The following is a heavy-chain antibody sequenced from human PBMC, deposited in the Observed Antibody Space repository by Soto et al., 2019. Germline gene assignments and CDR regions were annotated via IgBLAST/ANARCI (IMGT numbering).Heavy chain of an antibody. V-gene: IGHV2-5*01. J-gene: IGHJ4*02. CDR2: IYWNDVK. CDR1: GFSPTTSGVG. Sequence: SGPTLVNSTQTLTLTCTFSGFSPTTSGVGVGWIRQPPGKALEGLAIIYWNDVKRYSPSLKRSLTITKDTSKNQVVLTMTNMDPVDTATYYCSHRANYNSTCFYLDQWGQGTLVTVS. CDR3: SHRANYNSTCFYLDQ. D-gene: IGHD3-22*01.